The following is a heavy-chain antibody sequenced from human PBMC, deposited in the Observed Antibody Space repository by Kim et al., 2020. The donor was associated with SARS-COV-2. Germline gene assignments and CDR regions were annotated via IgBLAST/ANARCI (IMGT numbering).Heavy chain of an antibody. J-gene: IGHJ4*02. V-gene: IGHV3-7*03. Sequence: GGSLRLSCVDSGFTLRKSAMSWVRQAPGKGLDFVASLRQDGSQAYHGDAVRGRFTISRDNAKNSLYLQMNNLRVDDTAVYYCTMCCGLDYGGQGALVTVSS. D-gene: IGHD6-25*01. CDR2: LRQDGSQA. CDR3: TMCCGLDY. CDR1: GFTLRKSA.